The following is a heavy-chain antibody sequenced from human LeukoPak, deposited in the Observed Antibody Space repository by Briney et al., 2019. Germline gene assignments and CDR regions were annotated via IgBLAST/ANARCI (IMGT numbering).Heavy chain of an antibody. J-gene: IGHJ4*02. CDR1: GFTFSGSW. D-gene: IGHD2-15*01. CDR3: ARGGGSYEY. CDR2: IKQGGSEK. Sequence: PGGSLRLSCAASGFTFSGSWMSWVRQAPGKGLEWVANIKQGGSEKYYVDSVKGRFTISRDNAKNSLYLQVNSLRAEDTAVYYCARGGGSYEYWGQGTLVTVSS. V-gene: IGHV3-7*01.